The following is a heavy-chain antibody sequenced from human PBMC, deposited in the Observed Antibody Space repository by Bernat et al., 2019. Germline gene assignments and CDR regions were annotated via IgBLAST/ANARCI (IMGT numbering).Heavy chain of an antibody. Sequence: EVQLVESGGGLVQPGGSLGLSCAASGFTFSSYSMNWVRQAPGKGLEWVSYISSSSSTIYYADSVKGRFTISRDNAKNSLYLQMNSLRAEDTAVYYCARRGGSWGYGMDVWGQGTTVTVSS. CDR1: GFTFSSYS. CDR2: ISSSSSTI. D-gene: IGHD2-15*01. J-gene: IGHJ6*02. CDR3: ARRGGSWGYGMDV. V-gene: IGHV3-48*01.